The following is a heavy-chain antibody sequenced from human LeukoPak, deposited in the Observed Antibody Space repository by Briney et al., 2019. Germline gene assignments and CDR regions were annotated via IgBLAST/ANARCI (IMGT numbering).Heavy chain of an antibody. CDR2: INSDGSST. V-gene: IGHV3-74*01. D-gene: IGHD2-15*01. CDR3: ARESGSVASRPHYYYYGMDV. Sequence: GGSLRLSCAASGFTFSSYWMQWVRQAPGKGLVWVSRINSDGSSTSYADSVKGRFTISRDNAKNTLYLQMNSLRAEDTAVYYCARESGSVASRPHYYYYGMDVWGQGTMVTVSS. J-gene: IGHJ6*02. CDR1: GFTFSSYW.